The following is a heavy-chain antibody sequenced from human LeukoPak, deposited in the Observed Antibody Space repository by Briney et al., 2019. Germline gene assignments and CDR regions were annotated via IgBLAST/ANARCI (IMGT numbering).Heavy chain of an antibody. D-gene: IGHD2-2*01. CDR2: INPNSGGT. CDR1: GYTFTGYA. V-gene: IGHV1-2*02. Sequence: ASVKVSCKASGYTFTGYAMHWVRQAPGQGLEWMGWINPNSGGTNYAQKFQGRVTMTRDTSISTAYMELSRLRSDDTAVYYCARARYCSSTSCYPGDIWGQGTMVTVSS. J-gene: IGHJ3*02. CDR3: ARARYCSSTSCYPGDI.